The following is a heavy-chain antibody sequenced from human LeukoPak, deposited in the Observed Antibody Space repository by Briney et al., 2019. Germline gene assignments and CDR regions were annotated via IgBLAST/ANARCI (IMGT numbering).Heavy chain of an antibody. CDR1: GYTFTSYD. V-gene: IGHV1-8*01. Sequence: ASVKVSRKASGYTFTSYDINWVRQATGQGLEWMGWMNPNSGNTGYAQKFQGRVTMTRNTSISTAYMELSSLRSEDTAVYYCARVCWSGYYFLCYWGQGTLVTVSS. CDR2: MNPNSGNT. J-gene: IGHJ4*02. CDR3: ARVCWSGYYFLCY. D-gene: IGHD3-3*01.